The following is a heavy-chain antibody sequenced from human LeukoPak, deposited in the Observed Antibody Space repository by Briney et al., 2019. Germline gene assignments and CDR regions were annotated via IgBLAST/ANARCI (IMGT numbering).Heavy chain of an antibody. Sequence: GGSLRLSCVASGFTFGDYYMSWIRQAPGKGLEWVSYISSSSSYTNYADSVKGRFTISRDNAKNSLYLQMNSLRAEDTAVYYCAKDGDYIDYWGQGTLVTVSS. J-gene: IGHJ4*02. CDR1: GFTFGDYY. V-gene: IGHV3-11*05. D-gene: IGHD4-17*01. CDR3: AKDGDYIDY. CDR2: ISSSSSYT.